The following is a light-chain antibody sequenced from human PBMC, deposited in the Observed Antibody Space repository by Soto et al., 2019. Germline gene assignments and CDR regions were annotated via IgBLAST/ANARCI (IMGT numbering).Light chain of an antibody. CDR2: AAS. Sequence: ELMMTQSPATLSVSPGERATLSCRASQSISGNIAWYQQKPGQAPRLLIYAASIWASGIPARFSGTGFGREFPLSISSLQSEDSAVYYCQQYNSWTLISFGQGTRLEIK. J-gene: IGKJ5*01. CDR3: QQYNSWTLIS. CDR1: QSISGN. V-gene: IGKV3-15*01.